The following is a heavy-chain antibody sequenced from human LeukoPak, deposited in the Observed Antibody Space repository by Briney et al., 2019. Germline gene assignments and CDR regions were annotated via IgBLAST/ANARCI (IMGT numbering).Heavy chain of an antibody. J-gene: IGHJ3*02. V-gene: IGHV1-69*13. CDR2: IIPIFGTA. CDR3: ARVWCSGGSCYSSRGAFDI. Sequence: ASVKVSCKASGGTFSSNTISWVRQAPGQGLECMGGIIPIFGTANYAQKFQGRVTITADESTSTAYTELSSLRYEDTAVYYCARVWCSGGSCYSSRGAFDIWGQGTMVTVSS. CDR1: GGTFSSNT. D-gene: IGHD2-15*01.